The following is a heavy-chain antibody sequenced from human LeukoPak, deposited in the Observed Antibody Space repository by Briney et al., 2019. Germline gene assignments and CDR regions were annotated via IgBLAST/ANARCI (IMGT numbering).Heavy chain of an antibody. CDR3: TNGLTMNPFDY. V-gene: IGHV3-49*04. D-gene: IGHD1-14*01. CDR1: GFPFNDYA. Sequence: GSLHLSCTTSGFPFNDYAMSWGRQTPGKGREWGGFIISKAYGGTTEYAASVKGRSTVSRDDSTSIAYLQMNSLKTEDTAFYYCTNGLTMNPFDYWGQGTLVTVSS. J-gene: IGHJ4*02. CDR2: IISKAYGGTT.